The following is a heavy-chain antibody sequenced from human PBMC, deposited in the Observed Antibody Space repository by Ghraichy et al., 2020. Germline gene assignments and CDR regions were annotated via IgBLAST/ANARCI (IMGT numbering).Heavy chain of an antibody. CDR3: ARDRRPYYDILAD. CDR2: INSDGRST. D-gene: IGHD3-9*01. CDR1: GFIFSSYW. V-gene: IGHV3-74*01. Sequence: GESLNISCAASGFIFSSYWMHWVRQAPGKGLVWVSRINSDGRSTSYADSVKGRFTISRDNAKNTLYLQMNSLRVEDTAVYYCARDRRPYYDILADWGQGTLVTVSS. J-gene: IGHJ4*02.